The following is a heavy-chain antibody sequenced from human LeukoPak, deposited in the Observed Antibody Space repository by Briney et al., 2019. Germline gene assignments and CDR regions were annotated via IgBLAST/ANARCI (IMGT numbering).Heavy chain of an antibody. Sequence: PGGSLRLSCAASGFTFSSYAMHWVRQAPGKGLEWVAVISYDGSNKYYADSVRGRFTISRENAKNSLYLQMNSLRAGDTAMYYCAGAWGAAAGTAPHAFDIWGQGTMVTVSS. CDR1: GFTFSSYA. CDR3: AGAWGAAAGTAPHAFDI. J-gene: IGHJ3*02. D-gene: IGHD6-13*01. V-gene: IGHV3-30*14. CDR2: ISYDGSNK.